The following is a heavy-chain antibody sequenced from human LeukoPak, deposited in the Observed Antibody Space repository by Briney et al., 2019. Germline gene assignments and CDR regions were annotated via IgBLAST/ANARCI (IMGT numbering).Heavy chain of an antibody. D-gene: IGHD6-19*01. CDR2: IKQDGSEK. J-gene: IGHJ4*02. CDR3: AGGSGWVTDS. CDR1: GFSFSDYW. V-gene: IGHV3-7*01. Sequence: GGSLRLSCAASGFSFSDYWMNWVRQAPGKGLEWVANIKQDGSEKYYVDSVKGRFTISRDNAKNSLYLQMNSLRAEDTAVYFCAGGSGWVTDSWGQGTLVTVSA.